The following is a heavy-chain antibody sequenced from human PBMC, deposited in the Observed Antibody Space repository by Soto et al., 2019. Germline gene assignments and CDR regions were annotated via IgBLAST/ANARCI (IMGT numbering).Heavy chain of an antibody. CDR3: TTGSSGY. V-gene: IGHV3-15*01. J-gene: IGHJ4*02. CDR2: IKSKTVGGTI. Sequence: EVQLVASGGGLVKPGGSLRLSCAASGLTFSNAWMSWVRQAPAKGLEWVGRIKSKTVGGTIDYAAPVKGRFTISRDDSKKTLYLQMNSLKTEDTAVYYCTTGSSGYWGQGTLVTVSS. D-gene: IGHD7-27*01. CDR1: GLTFSNAW.